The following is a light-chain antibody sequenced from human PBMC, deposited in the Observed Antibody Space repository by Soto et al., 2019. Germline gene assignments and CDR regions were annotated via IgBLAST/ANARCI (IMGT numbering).Light chain of an antibody. J-gene: IGKJ4*01. CDR1: QNVNTN. Sequence: EILMTQSPATLSVSPGERATLSCRASQNVNTNLAWYQQKPGQAPRLLIYGASARATTIPSRFSGSGSGTDFTLTISSLQSEDFAVYSCQQYHNCPLTFGGGTRVEI. V-gene: IGKV3-15*01. CDR3: QQYHNCPLT. CDR2: GAS.